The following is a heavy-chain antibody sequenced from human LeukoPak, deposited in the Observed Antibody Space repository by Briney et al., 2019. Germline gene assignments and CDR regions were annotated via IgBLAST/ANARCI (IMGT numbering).Heavy chain of an antibody. CDR1: GVSISNYY. CDR3: AKLAGYGDSDPHFYYGLDV. Sequence: SETLSLTCTVSGVSISNYYWSWVRQTPGKGLECIAYFHHTGDANYSPSLKSRVTISIDMSKNQFSLKLKSVTAADTAVYYCAKLAGYGDSDPHFYYGLDVWGPGTTVIVSS. J-gene: IGHJ6*02. CDR2: FHHTGDA. V-gene: IGHV4-59*01. D-gene: IGHD4-17*01.